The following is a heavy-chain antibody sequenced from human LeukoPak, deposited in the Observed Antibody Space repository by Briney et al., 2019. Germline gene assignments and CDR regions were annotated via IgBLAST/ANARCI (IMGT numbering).Heavy chain of an antibody. CDR1: GGTFSSYA. D-gene: IGHD3-3*01. J-gene: IGHJ6*01. V-gene: IGHV1-69*01. CDR2: IIPNFGTA. CDR3: ATYYDFWRGYYPIQPYYGCGMEV. Sequence: GASVKVTCKASGGTFSSYAISWVRQAPGQGLEWMGGIIPNFGTANYAQTFQGRVTTTADESTSTAYLELSSLRSEDTAVYYCATYYDFWRGYYPIQPYYGCGMEVWGEGTTVTVSS.